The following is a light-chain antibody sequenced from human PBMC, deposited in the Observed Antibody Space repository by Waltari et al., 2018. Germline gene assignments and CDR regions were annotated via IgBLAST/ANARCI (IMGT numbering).Light chain of an antibody. V-gene: IGKV1-33*01. J-gene: IGKJ2*01. CDR1: QDITTS. Sequence: IQLTQSPSSLSAPVGDRGTITCQAPQDITTSLSWFQQKPGKAPQLLIYDASSLQAGFPSRFGGTGSGTAFSFTITSLQPEASATYYCQHYHSLPYTFGRGPKLQIK. CDR2: DAS. CDR3: QHYHSLPYT.